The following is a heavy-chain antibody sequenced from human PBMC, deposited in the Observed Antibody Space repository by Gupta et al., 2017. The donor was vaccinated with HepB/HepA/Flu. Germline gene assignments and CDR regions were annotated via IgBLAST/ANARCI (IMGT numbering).Heavy chain of an antibody. CDR3: ARRDGYNHHWDS. CDR2: IDPADSRT. D-gene: IGHD1-1*01. Sequence: EVPLLQSGAEITKPGESLTISCTASGYIFTSEWVGWLRQVPGKGLEWMGVIDPADSRTRFDPSCQGQVTLSVEKSITTAGLQGSSLRXAXTALDYXARRDGYNHHWDSGGQGTLVTVSS. V-gene: IGHV5-51*01. CDR1: GYIFTSEW. J-gene: IGHJ4*02.